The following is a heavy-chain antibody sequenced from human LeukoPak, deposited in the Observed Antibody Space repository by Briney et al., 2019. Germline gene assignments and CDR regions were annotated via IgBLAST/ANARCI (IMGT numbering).Heavy chain of an antibody. CDR1: GGSISGYY. J-gene: IGHJ4*02. Sequence: PSETLCLTCTVSGGSISGYYYSWIRQPPGKGLEWIGYIYYSGSTNYNPSLKSRVTMSVDTSKNQFSLKLSSVTAADTAMYYCARYDMNKFFDYWGQGILVTVSS. D-gene: IGHD3-9*01. CDR2: IYYSGST. V-gene: IGHV4-59*01. CDR3: ARYDMNKFFDY.